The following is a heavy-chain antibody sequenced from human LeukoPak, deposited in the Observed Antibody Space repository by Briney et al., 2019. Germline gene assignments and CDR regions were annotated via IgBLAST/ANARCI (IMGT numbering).Heavy chain of an antibody. CDR1: GGSISSGGYY. V-gene: IGHV4-31*03. J-gene: IGHJ6*02. CDR3: ASDNNPEYYYYGMDV. CDR2: IYYSGST. Sequence: TSQTLSLTCTVSGGSISSGGYYWSWIRQHPGKGLEWIGYIYYSGSTYYNPSLKSRVTISVDTSKNQFSLKLSSVTAADTAVYYCASDNNPEYYYYGMDVWGQGTTVTVSS. D-gene: IGHD1-14*01.